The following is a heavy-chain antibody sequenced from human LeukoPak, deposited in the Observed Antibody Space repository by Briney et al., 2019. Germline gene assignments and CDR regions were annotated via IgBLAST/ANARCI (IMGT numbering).Heavy chain of an antibody. Sequence: GGSLRLSCAASGFTVSSKYMSWVRQAPGKGLEWVSVIYSGGSTYYADSVKGRFTISRDNSKNTLYLQMNSLRAEDTAVYYCARDTFGSSAFDIWGQGTMVTVSS. CDR2: IYSGGST. D-gene: IGHD3-16*01. CDR1: GFTVSSKY. J-gene: IGHJ3*02. V-gene: IGHV3-66*01. CDR3: ARDTFGSSAFDI.